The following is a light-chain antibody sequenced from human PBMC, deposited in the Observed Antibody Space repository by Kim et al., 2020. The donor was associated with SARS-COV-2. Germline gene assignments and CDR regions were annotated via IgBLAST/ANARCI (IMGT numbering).Light chain of an antibody. Sequence: DIQMTQSPSTLSASVGDRVTITCRASQSVDSWLAWYQQKPGKAPDLLIYDASTLESGVPSRFSGSGSGTEFTLTITSLQPDDFATYYCQQYNNYVWTFGQGTKV. CDR2: DAS. V-gene: IGKV1-5*01. CDR3: QQYNNYVWT. J-gene: IGKJ1*01. CDR1: QSVDSW.